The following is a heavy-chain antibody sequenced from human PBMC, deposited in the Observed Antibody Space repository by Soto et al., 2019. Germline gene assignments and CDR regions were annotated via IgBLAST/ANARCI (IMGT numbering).Heavy chain of an antibody. V-gene: IGHV3-21*06. Sequence: EVHLMESGGGLVTPGGSLRLSCAASEFSLDDFSMNWVRQVPGRGLEWVSSISSRGTYIYYVDSVRGRFTISRDNAKNSLYLQMNSLRAEDTGVYHCARAGYSYGYVGPYHYYGMDVWGQGTTVTVSS. CDR1: EFSLDDFS. CDR2: ISSRGTYI. D-gene: IGHD5-18*01. J-gene: IGHJ6*02. CDR3: ARAGYSYGYVGPYHYYGMDV.